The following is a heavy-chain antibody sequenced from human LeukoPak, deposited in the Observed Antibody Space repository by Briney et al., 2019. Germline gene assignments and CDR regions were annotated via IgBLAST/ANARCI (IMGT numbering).Heavy chain of an antibody. CDR3: ATASIAARSRNYYYYGMDV. J-gene: IGHJ6*02. CDR1: GYSFTSYW. V-gene: IGHV5-51*01. CDR2: IYPGDSDT. Sequence: GESLKISCKGSGYSFTSYWIGWVRQMPGKGLERMGIIYPGDSDTRYSPSFQGQVTISADKSISTAYLQWSSLKASDTAMYYCATASIAARSRNYYYYGMDVWGQGTTVTVSS. D-gene: IGHD6-6*01.